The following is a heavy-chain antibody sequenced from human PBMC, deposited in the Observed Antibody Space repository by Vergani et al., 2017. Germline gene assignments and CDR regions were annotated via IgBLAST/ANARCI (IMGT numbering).Heavy chain of an antibody. CDR3: AGEGVVTATQYYFDY. Sequence: EVQLVESGGGLIHPGGSLRLSCEGSGFSFSGYWMHWVRQSPEKGLVWVSRINSDGSSTSYADSVKGRFTISRDNAKNTLYLQMNSLRAEDTAVYYCAGEGVVTATQYYFDYWGQGTLVTVSS. D-gene: IGHD2-21*02. V-gene: IGHV3-74*01. J-gene: IGHJ4*02. CDR2: INSDGSST. CDR1: GFSFSGYW.